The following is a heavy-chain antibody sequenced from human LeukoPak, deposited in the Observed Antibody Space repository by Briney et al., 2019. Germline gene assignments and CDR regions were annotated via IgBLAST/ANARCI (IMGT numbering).Heavy chain of an antibody. V-gene: IGHV1-2*02. Sequence: ASVKVSCKASGYTFTGYYMHWVRQAPGQGLEWMGWINPNSGGTNYAQKFQGRVTMTRDTSISTAYMELSRLRSDDTAVYYCAREEVVVTAIRGWFDPWGQGTLVTVSS. CDR3: AREEVVVTAIRGWFDP. CDR1: GYTFTGYY. CDR2: INPNSGGT. J-gene: IGHJ5*02. D-gene: IGHD2-21*02.